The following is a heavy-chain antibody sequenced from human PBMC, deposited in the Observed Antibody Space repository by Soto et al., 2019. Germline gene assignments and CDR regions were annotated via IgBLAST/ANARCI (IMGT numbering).Heavy chain of an antibody. J-gene: IGHJ4*02. CDR2: ISTDGSST. CDR1: GFTFSTYW. D-gene: IGHD2-2*01. V-gene: IGHV3-74*01. Sequence: EVQLVESGGGLVQPGGSLRLSCAATGFTFSTYWMHWVRQGPGKGLVWVSRISTDGSSTTYADSVKGRFTISRDNAKNTLYLQMNSLGAEDTAVYYCARATGSNHPFDYCGQGSLVTVSS. CDR3: ARATGSNHPFDY.